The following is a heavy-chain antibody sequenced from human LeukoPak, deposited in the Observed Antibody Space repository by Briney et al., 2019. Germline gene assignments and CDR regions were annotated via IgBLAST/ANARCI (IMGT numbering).Heavy chain of an antibody. V-gene: IGHV3-48*03. J-gene: IGHJ6*04. CDR1: GFTFSSYE. D-gene: IGHD3-10*02. CDR3: AELGITMIGGV. CDR2: ISSSGSTI. Sequence: GGSLRLSCAASGFTFSSYEMNWVRQAPGKGLEWVSYISSSGSTIYYADSVKGRFTISRDNAKNSLYLQMNSMRAEDTAVYYCAELGITMIGGVWGKGTTVTISS.